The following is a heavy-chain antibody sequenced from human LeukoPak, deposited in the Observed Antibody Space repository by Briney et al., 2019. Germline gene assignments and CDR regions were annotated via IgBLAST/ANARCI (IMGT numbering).Heavy chain of an antibody. D-gene: IGHD6-6*01. CDR2: INPTGGST. CDR1: GYTFPSYF. J-gene: IGHJ4*02. CDR3: ARTAARRFDY. Sequence: ASVKVSCKASGYTFPSYFMHWVRQAPGQGLEWMGIINPTGGSTTYAQKFQGRVTMTRDTSTSTVYMELSSLRSDDTAVYYCARTAARRFDYGGQGTLVTVSS. V-gene: IGHV1-46*01.